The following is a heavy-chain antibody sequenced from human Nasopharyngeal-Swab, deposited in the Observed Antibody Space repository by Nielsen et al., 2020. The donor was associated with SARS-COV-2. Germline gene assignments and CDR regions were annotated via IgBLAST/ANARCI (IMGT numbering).Heavy chain of an antibody. CDR2: ISWNSGSI. Sequence: SLKISCAASGFTFDDYAMHWVRQAPGKGLEWVSGISWNSGSIGYADSVKGRFTISRDNAKNSLYLQMNSLKTEDTAVYYCTTPSWPYYYYGMDVWGQGTTVTVSS. J-gene: IGHJ6*02. D-gene: IGHD2-2*01. CDR1: GFTFDDYA. V-gene: IGHV3-9*01. CDR3: TTPSWPYYYYGMDV.